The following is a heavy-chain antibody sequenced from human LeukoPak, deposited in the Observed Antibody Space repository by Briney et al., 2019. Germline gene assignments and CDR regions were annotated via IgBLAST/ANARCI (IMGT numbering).Heavy chain of an antibody. Sequence: SETLSLTCTVSGDSISSTYFYWGWIRQPPGKGLEWIASIFYSGGTYHNPSLKSRVTLSVDTSKNQFSLKLTSVTAADTAVYYCARQRARGTTVTPNWFDPWGQGTLVTVSS. J-gene: IGHJ5*02. CDR1: GDSISSTYFY. V-gene: IGHV4-39*01. CDR2: IFYSGGT. CDR3: ARQRARGTTVTPNWFDP. D-gene: IGHD4-17*01.